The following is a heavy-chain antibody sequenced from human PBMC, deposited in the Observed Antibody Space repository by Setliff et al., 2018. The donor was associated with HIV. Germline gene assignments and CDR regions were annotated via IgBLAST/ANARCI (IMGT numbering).Heavy chain of an antibody. CDR2: IKTKTQRGTT. CDR3: VTGVGTSSVDY. V-gene: IGHV3-15*01. D-gene: IGHD3-22*01. Sequence: GGSLRLSCAATRFPFSNSWMTWVRQALGKGLEWVGRIKTKTQRGTTDYAAPAKGRFIISRDDSKNTLYLQMNSLRSEDTAVYYCVTGVGTSSVDYWGQGTMVTVSS. J-gene: IGHJ4*02. CDR1: RFPFSNSW.